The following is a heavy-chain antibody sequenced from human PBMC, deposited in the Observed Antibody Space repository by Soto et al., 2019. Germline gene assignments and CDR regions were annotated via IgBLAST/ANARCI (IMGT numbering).Heavy chain of an antibody. Sequence: QVQLVQSGAEVKKPGASVKVSCKASGYTFTSYGISWVRQAPGQGLEWKGWISAYNGNTNYAQKLQGRVTMTTDTSTSTAYMELRSLRSDDTAVYYCARADQRGSGSYYNPVPYYGMDVWGQGTTVTVSS. CDR2: ISAYNGNT. J-gene: IGHJ6*02. V-gene: IGHV1-18*01. CDR3: ARADQRGSGSYYNPVPYYGMDV. CDR1: GYTFTSYG. D-gene: IGHD3-10*01.